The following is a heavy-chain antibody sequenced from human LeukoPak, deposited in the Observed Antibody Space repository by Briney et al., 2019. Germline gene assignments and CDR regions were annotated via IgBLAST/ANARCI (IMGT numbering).Heavy chain of an antibody. J-gene: IGHJ4*02. Sequence: GGSLRLSCAASGFTFSSYAMSWVRQAPGKGLEWVSVIINSGGSTYYADSVKGRFTISRDNSKNTLYLQMNSLRAEDTAVYYCAKEGTGANCFDYWGQGTLVTVSS. CDR1: GFTFSSYA. CDR3: AKEGTGANCFDY. V-gene: IGHV3-23*01. CDR2: IINSGGST. D-gene: IGHD7-27*01.